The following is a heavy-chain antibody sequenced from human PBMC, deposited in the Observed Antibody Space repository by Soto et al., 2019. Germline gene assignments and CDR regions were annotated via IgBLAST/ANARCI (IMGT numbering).Heavy chain of an antibody. CDR1: GGTFSSYA. J-gene: IGHJ4*02. CDR2: IIPIFGTA. D-gene: IGHD5-18*01. Sequence: ASVKVSCKASGGTFSSYAISWVRQAPGQGLEWMGGIIPIFGTANYAQKFQGRVTITADESTSTAYMELSSLRSEDTAVYYCARGSWDTAMVTLIYWGQGTLVTVSS. CDR3: ARGSWDTAMVTLIY. V-gene: IGHV1-69*13.